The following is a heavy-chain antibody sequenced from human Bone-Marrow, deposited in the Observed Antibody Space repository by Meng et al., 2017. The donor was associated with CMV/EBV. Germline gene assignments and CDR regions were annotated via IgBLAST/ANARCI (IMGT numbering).Heavy chain of an antibody. D-gene: IGHD1-26*01. CDR3: ARSGMVGATYQYYHGMDV. V-gene: IGHV1-2*02. J-gene: IGHJ6*02. Sequence: ASVKVSCKASGGTFSSYAISWVRQAPGQGLEWMGYINPNSGDTKYAQKFQGRISVTRDASISTGYMELNRLRSDDTAVYSCARSGMVGATYQYYHGMDVWGQGTTVTFSS. CDR1: GGTFSSYA. CDR2: INPNSGDT.